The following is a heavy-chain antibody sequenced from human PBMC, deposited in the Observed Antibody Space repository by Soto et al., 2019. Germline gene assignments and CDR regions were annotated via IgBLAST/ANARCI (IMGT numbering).Heavy chain of an antibody. V-gene: IGHV3-30-3*01. Sequence: GGSLRLSCAASGFTFSSYAMHWVRQAPGKGLEWVAVISYDGSNKYYADSVKGRFTISRDNSKNTLYLQMNSLRAEDTAVYYCARDIPTPDYWGQGTLVTVSS. CDR2: ISYDGSNK. CDR3: ARDIPTPDY. J-gene: IGHJ4*02. CDR1: GFTFSSYA.